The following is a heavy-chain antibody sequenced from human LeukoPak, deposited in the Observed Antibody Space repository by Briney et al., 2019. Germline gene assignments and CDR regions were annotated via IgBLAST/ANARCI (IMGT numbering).Heavy chain of an antibody. D-gene: IGHD2-21*02. V-gene: IGHV4-59*12. CDR1: GGSISSYH. J-gene: IGHJ6*03. Sequence: PSETLSLTCTVSGGSISSYHWSWIRQPPGKGLEWIGYIYYSGSTNYNPSLKSRVTISVDTSKNQFSLKLSSVTAADTAVYYCASSCGGDCYWWYYYMDVWGKGTTVTVSS. CDR3: ASSCGGDCYWWYYYMDV. CDR2: IYYSGST.